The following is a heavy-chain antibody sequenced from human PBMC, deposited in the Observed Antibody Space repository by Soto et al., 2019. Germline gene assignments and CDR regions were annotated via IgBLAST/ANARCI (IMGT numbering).Heavy chain of an antibody. J-gene: IGHJ3*02. CDR2: INHSGST. V-gene: IGHV4-34*01. CDR1: GGSFIYFY. D-gene: IGHD2-2*01. Sequence: AETPSLTCSLYGGSFIYFYWNCIRQPPGKWLEWIVEINHSGSTSYNPSLKSLVTISVDTSKNPTSLQFTSVTAADTAVYYCARGPRVVWVVPTAQRDVFDIWGQGTMVTVSS. CDR3: ARGPRVVWVVPTAQRDVFDI.